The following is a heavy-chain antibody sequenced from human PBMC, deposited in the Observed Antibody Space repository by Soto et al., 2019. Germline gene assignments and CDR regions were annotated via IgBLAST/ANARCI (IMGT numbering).Heavy chain of an antibody. D-gene: IGHD2-15*01. J-gene: IGHJ5*02. V-gene: IGHV4-30-4*01. CDR1: GGSITSDDYR. CDR3: ARDLAYCASGSCYTKWGS. Sequence: SETLSLTCTVSGGSITSDDYRWTWIRQPPGKGLEWIGFIYYSGSYYNPSLKSRVTLSVDTSKNQFSLKLSSVTAADTAVYYCARDLAYCASGSCYTKWGSWGQGTPVTVSS. CDR2: IYYSGS.